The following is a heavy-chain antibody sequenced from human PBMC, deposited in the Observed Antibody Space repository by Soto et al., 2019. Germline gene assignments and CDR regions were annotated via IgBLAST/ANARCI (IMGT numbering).Heavy chain of an antibody. CDR2: AYCTVAA. CDR3: AREITPRSVFDY. J-gene: IGHJ4*02. V-gene: IGHV4-59*01. D-gene: IGHD1-20*01. CDR1: VGSITGYC. Sequence: SEPLSLTCTVYVGSITGYCLSWVWPSPGKGLQWIGCAYCTVAANYNPSLKSRVTISVGTSKSQVSLTLSSATAADTAVYYCAREITPRSVFDYWGQGTPATVSS.